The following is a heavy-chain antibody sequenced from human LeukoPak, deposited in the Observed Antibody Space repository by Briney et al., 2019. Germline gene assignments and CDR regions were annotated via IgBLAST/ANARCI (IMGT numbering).Heavy chain of an antibody. CDR3: ARGFYGDYAFDI. J-gene: IGHJ3*02. D-gene: IGHD4-17*01. CDR2: IYYSGST. V-gene: IGHV4-39*07. CDR1: GGSISSSSYY. Sequence: SETLSLTCTVSGGSISSSSYYWGWIRQPPGKGLEWIGSIYYSGSTYYNPSLKSRVTISVDTSKNQFSLKLSSVTAADTAVYYCARGFYGDYAFDIWGQGTMVTVSS.